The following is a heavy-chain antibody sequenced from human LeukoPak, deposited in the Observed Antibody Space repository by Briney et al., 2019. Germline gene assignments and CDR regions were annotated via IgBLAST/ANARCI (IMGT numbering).Heavy chain of an antibody. V-gene: IGHV1-2*06. J-gene: IGHJ3*02. CDR2: INPNSGGT. Sequence: ASVKVSCKASGYTFTGYYMHWVRQAPGQGLEWMGRINPNSGGTNYAQKFQGRVTMTRDTSISTAYMELSRLRSDDTAVYYCARGGARGYSFGYDAFDIWGQGTMVTVSS. CDR1: GYTFTGYY. D-gene: IGHD5-18*01. CDR3: ARGGARGYSFGYDAFDI.